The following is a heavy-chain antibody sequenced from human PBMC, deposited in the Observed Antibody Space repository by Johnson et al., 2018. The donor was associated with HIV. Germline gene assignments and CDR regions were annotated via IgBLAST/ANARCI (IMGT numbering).Heavy chain of an antibody. CDR1: GFTFSSYA. D-gene: IGHD6-6*01. J-gene: IGHJ3*02. CDR3: AKDGGSPYDAFDI. Sequence: VQLVESGGGLVQPGGSLRLSCAASGFTFSSYAMSWVRQAPGKGLEWVSAISGSGGSTYYADSVKGRFTISRDNSKNTLYLHMNSMRAEDTAVYYCAKDGGSPYDAFDICGQGTMVSVSS. CDR2: ISGSGGST. V-gene: IGHV3-23*04.